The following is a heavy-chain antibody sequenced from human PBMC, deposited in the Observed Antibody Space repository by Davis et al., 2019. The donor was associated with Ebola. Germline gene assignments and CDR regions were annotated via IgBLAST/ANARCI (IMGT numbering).Heavy chain of an antibody. V-gene: IGHV1-2*02. CDR2: INPNSGGT. CDR1: GYTFTGYY. CDR3: ARAPSQGIVVVPAANNWFDP. Sequence: ASVKVSCKASGYTFTGYYMHWVRQAPGQGLEWMGWINPNSGGTNYAQKFQGRVTMTRDTSISTAYMELSRLRSDDTAVYYCARAPSQGIVVVPAANNWFDPWGQGTLVTVSS. D-gene: IGHD2-2*01. J-gene: IGHJ5*02.